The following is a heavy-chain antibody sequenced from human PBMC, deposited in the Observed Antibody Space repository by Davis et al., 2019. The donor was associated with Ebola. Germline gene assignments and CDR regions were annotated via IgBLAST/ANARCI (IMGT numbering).Heavy chain of an antibody. CDR1: GVSLNSGDYY. D-gene: IGHD6-13*01. V-gene: IGHV4-61*08. CDR2: IYHSGSP. J-gene: IGHJ4*02. CDR3: ARGRSIAAA. Sequence: MPSETLSLTCTVSGVSLNSGDYYWSWIRQPPGKGLEWIGNIYHSGSPNYNPSLKRRVTISVDTSKTQFSLKLSSVTATDTAVYYCARGRSIAAAWGQGTLVTVSS.